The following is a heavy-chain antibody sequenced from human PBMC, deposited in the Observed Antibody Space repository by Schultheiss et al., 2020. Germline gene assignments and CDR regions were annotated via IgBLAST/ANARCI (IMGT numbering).Heavy chain of an antibody. Sequence: SETLSLTCTVSGGSISSSSYYWGWIRQPPGKGLEWIGYISYSGTTNYNPSLKSRVIMSVDTPKNQLSLKLSSVTAADTAVYYCARGSMVRGVRYYYGMDVWGQGTTVTVSS. CDR2: ISYSGTT. D-gene: IGHD3-10*01. V-gene: IGHV4-61*05. CDR3: ARGSMVRGVRYYYGMDV. CDR1: GGSISSSSYY. J-gene: IGHJ6*02.